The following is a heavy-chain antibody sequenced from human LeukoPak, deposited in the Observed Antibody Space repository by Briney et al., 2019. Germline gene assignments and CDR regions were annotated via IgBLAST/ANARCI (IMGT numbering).Heavy chain of an antibody. J-gene: IGHJ3*02. CDR3: ARHLGSYYGADAFDI. V-gene: IGHV4-39*01. D-gene: IGHD4-17*01. CDR1: GGSISSSSYY. CDR2: IYYSGST. Sequence: SETLSLTCTVSGGSISSSSYYWGWIRQPPGKGLEWIGSIYYSGSTYYNPSLKSRVTISVDTSKNQFSLKLSSVTAADTAVYYCARHLGSYYGADAFDIWGQGTMVTVSS.